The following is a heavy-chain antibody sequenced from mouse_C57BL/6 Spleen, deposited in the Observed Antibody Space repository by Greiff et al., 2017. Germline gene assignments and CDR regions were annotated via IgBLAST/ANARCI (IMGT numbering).Heavy chain of an antibody. Sequence: EVKLQQSGPELVKPGASVKISCKASGYTFTDYYMNWVKQSHGKSLEWIGDINPNNGGTSYNQKFKGKATLTVDKSSSTAYMELRSLTSEDSAVYYCARKTTVWYFDVWGTGTTVTVSS. CDR3: ARKTTVWYFDV. CDR1: GYTFTDYY. V-gene: IGHV1-26*01. D-gene: IGHD1-1*01. J-gene: IGHJ1*03. CDR2: INPNNGGT.